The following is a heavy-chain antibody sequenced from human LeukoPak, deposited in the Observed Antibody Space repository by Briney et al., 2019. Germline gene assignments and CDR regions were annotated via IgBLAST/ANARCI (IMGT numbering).Heavy chain of an antibody. D-gene: IGHD3-22*01. CDR1: GFTFSSYA. CDR3: AKDPLRRRIVVVISSAGYFQH. Sequence: GRSLRLSCAASGFTFSSYAMHWVRQAPGKGLEWVAVISYDGSNKYYADSVKGRFTISRDNSKNTLYLQMNSLRAEDTAVYYCAKDPLRRRIVVVISSAGYFQHWGQGTLVTVSS. J-gene: IGHJ1*01. CDR2: ISYDGSNK. V-gene: IGHV3-30-3*01.